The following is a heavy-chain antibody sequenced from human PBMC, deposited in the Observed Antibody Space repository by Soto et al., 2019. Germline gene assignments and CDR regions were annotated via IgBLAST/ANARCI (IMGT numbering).Heavy chain of an antibody. D-gene: IGHD2-15*01. CDR3: AALLGHCSGGTCFFRWCDP. Sequence: QLQLQESGPGLAKPSETLSLTCTVSGGSISSESYFWGWVRQPSGKGLEWVGTISYSGSPFFNPSLKGRATLSVATSKNQFSLRLSAVTAADSAVYFCAALLGHCSGGTCFFRWCDPWGQGSLVTVSS. CDR2: ISYSGSP. CDR1: GGSISSESYF. J-gene: IGHJ5*02. V-gene: IGHV4-39*01.